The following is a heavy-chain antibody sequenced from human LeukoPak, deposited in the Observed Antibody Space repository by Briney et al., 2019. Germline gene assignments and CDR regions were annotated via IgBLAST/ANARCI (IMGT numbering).Heavy chain of an antibody. CDR2: TKSKVDGETT. J-gene: IGHJ4*02. V-gene: IGHV3-15*01. CDR1: RFTFSNAW. D-gene: IGHD4-17*01. CDR3: AIDEPDYAPYDFDY. Sequence: GGSLRLSCEASRFTFSNAWMNWVRQAPGKGLERVARTKSKVDGETTDYAAPVKGRFTISRDDSNNMLYLQMNSLKIEDTAVYYCAIDEPDYAPYDFDYWGQGALVAVSS.